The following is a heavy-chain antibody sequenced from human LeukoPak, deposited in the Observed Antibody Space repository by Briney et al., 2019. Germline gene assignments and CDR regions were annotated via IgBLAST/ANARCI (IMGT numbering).Heavy chain of an antibody. CDR1: GFTFSSYW. CDR2: IKQDGSEK. Sequence: GGSLRFSCAASGFTFSSYWMHWVRQAPGKGLEWVANIKQDGSEKYYVDSLKGRFTISRDNAKNSLHLQMNSLRAEDTAVYYCARDAYGGSFSGHWGQGTLVTVSS. D-gene: IGHD1-26*01. CDR3: ARDAYGGSFSGH. J-gene: IGHJ4*02. V-gene: IGHV3-7*01.